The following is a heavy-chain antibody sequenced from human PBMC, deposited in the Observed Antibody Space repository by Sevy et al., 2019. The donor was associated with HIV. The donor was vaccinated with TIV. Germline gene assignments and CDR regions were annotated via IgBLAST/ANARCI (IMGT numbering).Heavy chain of an antibody. CDR1: GFTFGDYA. CDR3: STGIEATAYSDH. Sequence: LGGSLRLSCEGSGFTFGDYALSWFRQAPGKGLEWLTFIRSTASGGTTEYAASVKGRFTISRDDSKSIAHLQMNSLKIEDTAVYFCSTGIEATAYSDHWGQGTLVTVSS. J-gene: IGHJ4*02. CDR2: IRSTASGGTT. V-gene: IGHV3-49*03. D-gene: IGHD5-12*01.